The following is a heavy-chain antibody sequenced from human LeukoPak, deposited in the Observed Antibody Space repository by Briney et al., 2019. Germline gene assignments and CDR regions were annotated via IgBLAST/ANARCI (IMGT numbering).Heavy chain of an antibody. J-gene: IGHJ4*02. Sequence: KPSETLSLTCTVSGASLSSAHGWSWIRQPPGKGLEWIGYSQNSGCTNCNPSLKSRVTISVDTSKNQFSLKLSSVTAADTAIYYCARDYSGSLDYWGQGILVTVTS. CDR1: GASLSSAHG. CDR3: ARDYSGSLDY. V-gene: IGHV4-61*01. D-gene: IGHD3-10*01. CDR2: SQNSGCT.